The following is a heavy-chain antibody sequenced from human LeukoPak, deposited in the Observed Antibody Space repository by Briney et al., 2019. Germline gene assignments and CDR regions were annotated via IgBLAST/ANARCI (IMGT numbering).Heavy chain of an antibody. CDR3: ARVKSSTRGPYYHYYMDV. D-gene: IGHD3-10*01. CDR2: IDTSESI. J-gene: IGHJ6*03. V-gene: IGHV4-4*07. CDR1: GGSISTDY. Sequence: PSETLSLTCTLSGGSISTDYWSWIRQPAGRGLEWIGRIDTSESIIYNPSLKSRVTISVDTSKNQLSLKVSSVTAADTAVYYCARVKSSTRGPYYHYYMDVWGKGTTVIVSS.